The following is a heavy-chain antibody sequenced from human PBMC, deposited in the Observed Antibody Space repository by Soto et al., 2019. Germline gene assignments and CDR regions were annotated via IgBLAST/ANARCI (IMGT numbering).Heavy chain of an antibody. Sequence: QVQLVQSGAEVKKPGASVKVSCKASGYTFTSYAMHWVRQAPGQRLEWMGWINAGNGNTNYSQKFQGRVTITRDTSASTAYMELSSLRSEDTAVYYCARSSLIVVVPAATYNWFDPWGQGTLVTVSS. CDR3: ARSSLIVVVPAATYNWFDP. D-gene: IGHD2-2*01. J-gene: IGHJ5*02. V-gene: IGHV1-3*01. CDR2: INAGNGNT. CDR1: GYTFTSYA.